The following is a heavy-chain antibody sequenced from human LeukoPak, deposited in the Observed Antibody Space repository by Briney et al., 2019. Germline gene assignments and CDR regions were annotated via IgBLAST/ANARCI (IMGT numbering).Heavy chain of an antibody. V-gene: IGHV3-30-3*01. D-gene: IGHD3-9*01. J-gene: IGHJ4*02. CDR1: GFTFSSYA. CDR3: VRGSDILTGYTPDY. CDR2: ISYDGSNK. Sequence: PGGSLRLSCAASGFTFSSYAMHWVRQAPGKGLEWVAVISYDGSNKYYADSVKGRFTISRDNSKNTLYLQMNSLRAEDTAVYYCVRGSDILTGYTPDYWGQGTLVTVSS.